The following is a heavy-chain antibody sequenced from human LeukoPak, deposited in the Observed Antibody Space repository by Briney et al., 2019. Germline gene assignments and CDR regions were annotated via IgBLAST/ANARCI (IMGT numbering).Heavy chain of an antibody. D-gene: IGHD5-18*01. J-gene: IGHJ4*02. CDR2: ISYDGSNK. CDR3: ARDSSLRGYSYEFDY. CDR1: GFTFSSYA. Sequence: GSLILSCAASGFTFSSYAMHWVRQAPGKGLEWVAVISYDGSNKYYADSVKGRFTISRDNSKNTLYLQMNSLRAEDKAVYYCARDSSLRGYSYEFDYWGQGTLVTVSS. V-gene: IGHV3-30-3*01.